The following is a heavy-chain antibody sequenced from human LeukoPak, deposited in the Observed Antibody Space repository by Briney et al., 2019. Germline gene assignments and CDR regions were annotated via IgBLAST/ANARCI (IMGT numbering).Heavy chain of an antibody. Sequence: PGGSLRLSCAASGFTFSNYWMTWVRQAPGKGLEWVANIDQDGSETNYVDSVKGRFTISRDNARNSVYLQMNSLRPEDAAVYFCVNYRNEYDQGGPRPHYWGQGTVVTVSS. CDR1: GFTFSNYW. CDR2: IDQDGSET. CDR3: VNYRNEYDQGGPRPHY. D-gene: IGHD6-6*01. J-gene: IGHJ4*02. V-gene: IGHV3-7*01.